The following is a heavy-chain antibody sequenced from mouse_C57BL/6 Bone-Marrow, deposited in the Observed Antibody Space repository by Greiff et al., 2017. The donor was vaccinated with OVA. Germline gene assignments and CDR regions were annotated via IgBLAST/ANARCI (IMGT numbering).Heavy chain of an antibody. CDR3: ARESYSNYDYAMDY. V-gene: IGHV1-50*01. CDR1: GYTFTSYW. D-gene: IGHD2-5*01. CDR2: IDPSDSYT. J-gene: IGHJ4*01. Sequence: QVQLQQPGAELVKPGASVKLSCKASGYTFTSYWMQWVKQRPGQGLEWIGEIDPSDSYTNYNQKFKGKATLTVDTSSSTAYMQLSSLTSEDSAVYYCARESYSNYDYAMDYWGQGTSVTVSS.